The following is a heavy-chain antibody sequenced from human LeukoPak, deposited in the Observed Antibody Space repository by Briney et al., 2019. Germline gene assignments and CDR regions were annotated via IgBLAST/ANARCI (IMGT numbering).Heavy chain of an antibody. V-gene: IGHV3-48*04. CDR2: ISYSSSTI. Sequence: GGSLRLSCAASGFTLSAYSMNWVRQAPGKGLEWVSYISYSSSTIDYAASVKGRFTISRDNAKNSLFPQMNSLRAEDTAVYYCAREGDNTGYRYFDYWGQGALVTVSS. J-gene: IGHJ4*02. CDR1: GFTLSAYS. CDR3: AREGDNTGYRYFDY. D-gene: IGHD3-22*01.